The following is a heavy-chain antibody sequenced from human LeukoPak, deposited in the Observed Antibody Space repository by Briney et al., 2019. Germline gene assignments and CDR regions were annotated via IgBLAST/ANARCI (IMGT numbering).Heavy chain of an antibody. D-gene: IGHD3-16*02. CDR3: ARGPIMITYGGVIVKEPFDY. J-gene: IGHJ4*02. CDR1: GGSFSGHY. V-gene: IGHV4-34*01. Sequence: SETLSLTCAVYGGSFSGHYWSWIRQPPGKGLEWIGEINHSGSTNYNPSLKSRVTISVDTSKNQFSLKLSSVTAADTAVYYCARGPIMITYGGVIVKEPFDYWGQGTLVTVSS. CDR2: INHSGST.